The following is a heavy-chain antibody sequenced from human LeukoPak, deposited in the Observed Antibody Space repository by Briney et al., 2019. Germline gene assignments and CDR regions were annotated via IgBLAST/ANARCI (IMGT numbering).Heavy chain of an antibody. CDR1: GFTVSSNY. D-gene: IGHD5-18*01. Sequence: PGGSLTLSCAASGFTVSSNYMSWVRQAPGKGLEWVSVIYSGGTTYYTDSVKGRFTISTDNSKNTMHLQMKSLGVEDMAVYYCARDQYSYAPAARWGQGTLVTVSS. V-gene: IGHV3-66*01. CDR3: ARDQYSYAPAAR. J-gene: IGHJ4*02. CDR2: IYSGGTT.